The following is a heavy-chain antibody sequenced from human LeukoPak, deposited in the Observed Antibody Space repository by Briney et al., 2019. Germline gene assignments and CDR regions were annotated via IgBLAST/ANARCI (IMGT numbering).Heavy chain of an antibody. CDR2: IIPILGIA. CDR3: ASFSFSAAGTLYYGMDV. V-gene: IGHV1-69*02. J-gene: IGHJ6*02. CDR1: GGTFSSYT. Sequence: GASVTVSCKASGGTFSSYTISWVRQAPGQGLEWMGRIIPILGIANCAQKFQGRVTITADKSTSTAYMELSGLRSEDTAVYYCASFSFSAAGTLYYGMDVWGQGTRSPSP. D-gene: IGHD6-13*01.